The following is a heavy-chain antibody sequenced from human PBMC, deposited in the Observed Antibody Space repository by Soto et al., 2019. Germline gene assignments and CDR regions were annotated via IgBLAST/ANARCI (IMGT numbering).Heavy chain of an antibody. CDR3: ARDRPYYYGSGSNNWFDP. D-gene: IGHD3-10*01. CDR1: GGSISSGNW. Sequence: QVQLQESGPGLVKPSGTLSLTCAVSGGSISSGNWWSWVRQPPAKGLEWIGEIYHSGSTNYNPSLKSRVTIAVDKSKSQFSLNLSSVTAADTAVYYCARDRPYYYGSGSNNWFDPWGQGTLVTVSS. J-gene: IGHJ5*02. CDR2: IYHSGST. V-gene: IGHV4-4*02.